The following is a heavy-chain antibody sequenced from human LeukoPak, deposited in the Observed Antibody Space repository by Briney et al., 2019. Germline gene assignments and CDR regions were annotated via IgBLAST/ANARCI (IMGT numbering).Heavy chain of an antibody. J-gene: IGHJ3*02. CDR3: ARNLKRIMITFGNPDDAFDI. D-gene: IGHD3-16*01. CDR1: GGSLSSGSYY. V-gene: IGHV4-61*02. CDR2: IYTSGST. Sequence: SETLSLTCTVSGGSLSSGSYYWSWIRQPAGKGLEWIGRIYTSGSTNYNPSLKSRVTISVDTSKNQFSLKLSSVTAADTAVYYCARNLKRIMITFGNPDDAFDIWGQGTMVTVSS.